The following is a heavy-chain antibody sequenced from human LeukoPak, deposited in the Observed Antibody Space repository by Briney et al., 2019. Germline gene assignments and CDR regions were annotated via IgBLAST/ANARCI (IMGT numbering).Heavy chain of an antibody. CDR2: ISVVNGEK. D-gene: IGHD3-10*01. J-gene: IGHJ4*02. CDR1: GSVLP. CDR3: ARKGYFASGSYHFDY. Sequence: ASVPVSCKASGSVLPKHWVHEVPGPGLEWMGWISVVNGEKGYSRKFLGSVTSTRDTSASTVYMERSSLSSEDTAVYYCARKGYFASGSYHFDYWGQGTLVTVSS. V-gene: IGHV1-3*01.